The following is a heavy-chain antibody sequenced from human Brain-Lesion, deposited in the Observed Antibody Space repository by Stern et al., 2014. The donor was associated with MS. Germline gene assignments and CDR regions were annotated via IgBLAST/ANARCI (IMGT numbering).Heavy chain of an antibody. D-gene: IGHD3-3*01. V-gene: IGHV3-7*01. CDR2: INHDGSDK. Sequence: EVQLVESGGELVQHGGSLRLSCVASGFTFSDYWLTWVRQAPGKGLQWVANINHDGSDKNYVDSVKGRFTISRDNAKNSLYLQMNSLRVDDTAVYYCARIDRGNYDFWSGYYDYWFDPWGQGTLVTVSS. J-gene: IGHJ5*02. CDR3: ARIDRGNYDFWSGYYDYWFDP. CDR1: GFTFSDYW.